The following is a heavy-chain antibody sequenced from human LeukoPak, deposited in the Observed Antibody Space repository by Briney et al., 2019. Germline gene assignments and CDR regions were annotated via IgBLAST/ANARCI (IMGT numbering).Heavy chain of an antibody. CDR3: ARGVVVPAAITL. Sequence: NPSETLSLTCAVSGGSISSGGYSWSWIRQPPGKGLEWIGYIYHSGSTYYNPSLKSRVTISVDRSKNQFSLKLSSVTAADTAVYYCARGVVVPAAITLWGQGTLVTVSS. D-gene: IGHD2-2*01. CDR1: GGSISSGGYS. CDR2: IYHSGST. J-gene: IGHJ4*02. V-gene: IGHV4-30-2*01.